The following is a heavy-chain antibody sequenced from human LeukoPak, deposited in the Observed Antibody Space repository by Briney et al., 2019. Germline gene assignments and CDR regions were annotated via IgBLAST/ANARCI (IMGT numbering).Heavy chain of an antibody. CDR2: IYYSGST. V-gene: IGHV4-59*01. CDR1: GGSISSYY. J-gene: IGHJ4*02. D-gene: IGHD3-22*01. CDR3: ARDTPNSSGYYFDY. Sequence: PSETLSLTCTVAGGSISSYYRSWIRQPPGKGLEWTGYIYYSGSTDYNPSLKSRVTISVDTSKNQFSLKLSSVTAADTAVYYCARDTPNSSGYYFDYWGQGTLVTVSS.